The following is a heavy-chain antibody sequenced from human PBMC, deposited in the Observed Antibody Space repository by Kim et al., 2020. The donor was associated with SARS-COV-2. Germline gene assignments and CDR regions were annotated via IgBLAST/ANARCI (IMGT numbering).Heavy chain of an antibody. D-gene: IGHD2-21*01. CDR3: TTDTTYSMGN. V-gene: IGHV3-74*01. CDR2: ISHDGTSR. J-gene: IGHJ4*02. CDR1: GFTFRSTW. Sequence: GGSLRLSCAASGFTFRSTWMHWVRQVPGKGLVWVSHISHDGTSRNYADSVRGRFTISRDNAKNTVYLQMNSLRAEDTAVYHCTTDTTYSMGNWGQGTLGT.